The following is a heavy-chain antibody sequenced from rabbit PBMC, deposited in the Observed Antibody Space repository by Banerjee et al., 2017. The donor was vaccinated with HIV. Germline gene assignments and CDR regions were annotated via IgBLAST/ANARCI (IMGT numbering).Heavy chain of an antibody. Sequence: QEQLVESGGDLVKPGASLTLTCKASGLDFSSSYWICWVRQAPGKGLEWIACIYVGSSGSTYYASWAKGRFTVSKPSSTTVTLQITSLTAADTATYFCARGDDGDPSYGYALSLWGPGTLVTVS. V-gene: IGHV1S45*01. D-gene: IGHD6-1*01. CDR2: IYVGSSGST. J-gene: IGHJ4*01. CDR3: ARGDDGDPSYGYALSL. CDR1: GLDFSSSYW.